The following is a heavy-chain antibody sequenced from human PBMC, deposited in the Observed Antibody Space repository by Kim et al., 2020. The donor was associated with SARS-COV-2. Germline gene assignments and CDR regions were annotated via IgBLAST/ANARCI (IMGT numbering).Heavy chain of an antibody. D-gene: IGHD6-13*01. CDR2: TYYRSRWLN. J-gene: IGHJ4*02. V-gene: IGHV6-1*01. CDR1: GDSVSSNIAT. Sequence: SQTLSLTCVISGDSVSSNIATWNWVRQSPSRGLEWLGRTYYRSRWLNEYATSVKSRITINPDTPKNQFSLQLSSVTPEDTAVYYFARAAGGQSGLDFWGQGTLVTVPS. CDR3: ARAAGGQSGLDF.